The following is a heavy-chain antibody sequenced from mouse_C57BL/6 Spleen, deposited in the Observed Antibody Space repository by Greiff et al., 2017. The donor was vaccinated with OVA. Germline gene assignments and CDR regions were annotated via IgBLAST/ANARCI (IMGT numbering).Heavy chain of an antibody. CDR3: TRASLWCFDY. Sequence: QVQLQQSGAELVRPGASVTLSCKASGYTFTDYEMHWVKQTPVHGLEWIGAIDPETGGTAYNQKFKGKATLTADKSSSTAYMKLRSLTSEDSAVYYCTRASLWCFDYWGQGTTLTVSS. J-gene: IGHJ2*01. D-gene: IGHD1-1*02. CDR2: IDPETGGT. V-gene: IGHV1-15*01. CDR1: GYTFTDYE.